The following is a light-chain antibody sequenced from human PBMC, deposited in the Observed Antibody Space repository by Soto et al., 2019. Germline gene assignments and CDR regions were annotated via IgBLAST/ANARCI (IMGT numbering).Light chain of an antibody. Sequence: VGXRVTITXRASESINRRLAWYQQKPGSAPKPLIYKSSTLESGVPPRFSGSGYGTEFTLTISGLQPDDFATYYCQRFDTANAMYFFGPGTKVDIK. CDR3: QRFDTANAMYF. CDR1: ESINRR. CDR2: KSS. V-gene: IGKV1-5*03. J-gene: IGKJ2*01.